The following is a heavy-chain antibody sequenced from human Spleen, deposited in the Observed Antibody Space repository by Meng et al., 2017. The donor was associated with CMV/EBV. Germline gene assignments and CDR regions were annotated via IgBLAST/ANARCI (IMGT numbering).Heavy chain of an antibody. J-gene: IGHJ4*02. CDR1: GYSFTTYW. V-gene: IGHV5-51*01. Sequence: SCEVSGYSFTTYWIGWVRQMPGKGLGWVGIIDPADSHTRYSPSFQGQVTISADESITTAYLQWNSLKASDTALYFCASVDAALDFDYWGQGTLVTVSS. D-gene: IGHD5-12*01. CDR2: IDPADSHT. CDR3: ASVDAALDFDY.